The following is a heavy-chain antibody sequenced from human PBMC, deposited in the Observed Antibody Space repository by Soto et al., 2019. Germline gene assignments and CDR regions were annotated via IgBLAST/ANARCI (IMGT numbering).Heavy chain of an antibody. CDR3: ARGDGRNVDY. J-gene: IGHJ4*02. CDR1: GGSFSGYY. V-gene: IGHV4-34*01. CDR2: INHSGST. D-gene: IGHD1-1*01. Sequence: QVQLQQWGAGLLKPSETLSLTCAVYGGSFSGYYWNWIRQPPGKGLEWIGEINHSGSTNYNPSLKSRVTISLDTSKNQFSLKLSSVTAADTAVYCCARGDGRNVDYWGQGTLVTVSS.